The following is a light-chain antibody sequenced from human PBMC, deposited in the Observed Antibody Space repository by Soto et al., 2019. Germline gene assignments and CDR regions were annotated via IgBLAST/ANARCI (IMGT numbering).Light chain of an antibody. V-gene: IGLV2-14*03. CDR1: SSDIGGYNH. CDR2: EVD. CDR3: CAYTARTTLSWV. J-gene: IGLJ3*02. Sequence: QSALTQPTSVSGSPGQSITISCTGVSSDIGGYNHVSWYQQHPGNVPRLIIYEVDNRPLGISNRFSGSQSGNTASLSISGLQAEDEADYYCCAYTARTTLSWVFGGGTKVTVL.